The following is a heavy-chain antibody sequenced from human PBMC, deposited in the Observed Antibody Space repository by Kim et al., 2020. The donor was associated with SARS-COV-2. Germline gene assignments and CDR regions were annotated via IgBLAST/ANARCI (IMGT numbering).Heavy chain of an antibody. CDR2: ISGSGGST. V-gene: IGHV3-23*01. Sequence: GGSLRLSCAASGFTFSSYAMSWVRQAPGKGLEWVSAISGSGGSTYYADSVKGRFTISRDNSKNTLYLQMNSLRAEDTAVYYCAKEYYYDSSGYYGGPHDAFDIWGQGTMVTVSS. CDR1: GFTFSSYA. J-gene: IGHJ3*02. D-gene: IGHD3-22*01. CDR3: AKEYYYDSSGYYGGPHDAFDI.